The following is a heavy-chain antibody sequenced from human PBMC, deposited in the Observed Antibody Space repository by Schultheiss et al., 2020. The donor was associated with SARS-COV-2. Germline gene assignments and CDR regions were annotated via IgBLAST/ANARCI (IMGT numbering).Heavy chain of an antibody. V-gene: IGHV3-48*03. CDR1: GFTLSSYE. J-gene: IGHJ4*02. D-gene: IGHD4-17*01. Sequence: GGSLRLSCAASGFTLSSYEMNWVRQAPGKGLEWVSYISSSGHTIYYADSVRGRFTISRDNAKNSLYLQMNSLRAEDTAVYYCAKDHTVTPHYFDYWGQGALVTVSS. CDR3: AKDHTVTPHYFDY. CDR2: ISSSGHTI.